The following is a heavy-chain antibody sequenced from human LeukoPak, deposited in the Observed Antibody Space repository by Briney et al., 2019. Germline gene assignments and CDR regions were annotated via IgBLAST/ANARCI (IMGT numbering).Heavy chain of an antibody. Sequence: PGGSLRLSCAASGFTFSSYSMNWVRQAPGKGLEWVSSISSSSSYIYYADSVKGRFTISRDNAKNSLYLQMNSLRAEDTAVYYCARPKNRENYWRAFDIWGQGTMVTVSS. CDR2: ISSSSSYI. CDR1: GFTFSSYS. D-gene: IGHD1-7*01. V-gene: IGHV3-21*01. J-gene: IGHJ3*02. CDR3: ARPKNRENYWRAFDI.